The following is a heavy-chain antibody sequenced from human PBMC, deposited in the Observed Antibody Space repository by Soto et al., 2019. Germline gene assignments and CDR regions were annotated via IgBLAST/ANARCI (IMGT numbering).Heavy chain of an antibody. Sequence: QVQLVQSGAEVKKPGSSVKVSCKASGGTFSSFAISWVRQAPGPGLEWMGGIIPIFGTANYAQKFQGRVTITADESTSTAYMELSSLRSEDTAVYYCARADYGDDLISPGYYFDYWGQGTLDTVSS. D-gene: IGHD4-17*01. CDR2: IIPIFGTA. CDR3: ARADYGDDLISPGYYFDY. J-gene: IGHJ4*02. V-gene: IGHV1-69*01. CDR1: GGTFSSFA.